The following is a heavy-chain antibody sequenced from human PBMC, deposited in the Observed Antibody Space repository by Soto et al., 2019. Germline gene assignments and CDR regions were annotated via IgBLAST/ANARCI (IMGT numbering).Heavy chain of an antibody. CDR1: GFSLSTSGMS. CDR3: ARMVSPGANGGYYFDAFDI. V-gene: IGHV2-70*13. J-gene: IGHJ3*02. D-gene: IGHD3-22*01. Sequence: GPTLVNPTETLTLTCTFSGFSLSTSGMSVNWIRQPPGKALEWLALIDWDDDKFYSTSLKTRLTISKDTSKNQVVLTMTNLDPLDTATYYCARMVSPGANGGYYFDAFDIWGQGTKVTVSS. CDR2: IDWDDDK.